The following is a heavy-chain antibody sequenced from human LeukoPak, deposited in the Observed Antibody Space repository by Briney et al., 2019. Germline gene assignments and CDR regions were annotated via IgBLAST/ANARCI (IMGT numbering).Heavy chain of an antibody. J-gene: IGHJ5*02. V-gene: IGHV3-23*01. Sequence: GGSLRLSCAASGFTFGSYAMSWVRQAPGKGLEWVSAISGSGGSTYYADSVKGRFTISRDNAKNSLYLQMNSLRAEDTAVYYCARGMPDYYGSGITNWFDPWGQGTLVTVSS. CDR3: ARGMPDYYGSGITNWFDP. CDR2: ISGSGGST. CDR1: GFTFGSYA. D-gene: IGHD3-10*01.